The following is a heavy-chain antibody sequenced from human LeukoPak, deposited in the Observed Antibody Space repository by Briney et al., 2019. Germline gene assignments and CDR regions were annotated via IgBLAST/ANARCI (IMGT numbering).Heavy chain of an antibody. V-gene: IGHV1-69*13. Sequence: ASVKVSCKASGGTFISYAISWVRQAPGQGLEWMGGIIPIFGTANYAQKFQGRVTITADESTSTAYMELSSLRSEDTAVYYCASSRSGDGYIYWGQGTLVTVSS. J-gene: IGHJ4*02. D-gene: IGHD5-24*01. CDR3: ASSRSGDGYIY. CDR1: GGTFISYA. CDR2: IIPIFGTA.